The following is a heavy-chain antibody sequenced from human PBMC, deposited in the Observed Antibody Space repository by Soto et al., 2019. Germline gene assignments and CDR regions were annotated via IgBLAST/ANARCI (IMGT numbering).Heavy chain of an antibody. Sequence: SETLSLTCTVSGGSISSYYWSWIRQPPGKGLEWIGYIYYSGSTNYNPSLKSRVTISVDTSKNQFSLKLSSVTAADTAVYYCARHRGPGGFLYYMDVWGKGTTVTVSS. V-gene: IGHV4-59*08. CDR1: GGSISSYY. D-gene: IGHD3-10*01. CDR2: IYYSGST. CDR3: ARHRGPGGFLYYMDV. J-gene: IGHJ6*03.